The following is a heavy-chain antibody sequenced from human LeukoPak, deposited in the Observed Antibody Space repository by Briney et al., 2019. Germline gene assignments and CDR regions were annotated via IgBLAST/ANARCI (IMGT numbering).Heavy chain of an antibody. CDR2: IYYSGST. Sequence: PSETLSLTCTVSGGSISSYYWSWIRQPPGKGLEWIGYIYYSGSTNYNPSLKSRVTISVDTSKNQFSLKLSSVTAADTAVYYCARFGAANGDFDYWGQGTLVTVSS. J-gene: IGHJ4*02. CDR3: ARFGAANGDFDY. V-gene: IGHV4-59*01. D-gene: IGHD4-17*01. CDR1: GGSISSYY.